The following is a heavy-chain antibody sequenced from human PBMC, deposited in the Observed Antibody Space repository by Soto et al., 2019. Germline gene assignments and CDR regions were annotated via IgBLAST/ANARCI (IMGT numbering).Heavy chain of an antibody. CDR1: GGSFSGYY. J-gene: IGHJ5*02. CDR2: INHSGST. CDR3: ARGDCSSTSCYLKP. Sequence: QVQLQQWGAGLLKPSETLSLTCAVYGGSFSGYYWSWIRQPPGKGLEWIGEINHSGSTNYNPSLKSRVTISVDTSKNQFSLKLSSVTAADTAVYYCARGDCSSTSCYLKPWGQGTLVTVSS. V-gene: IGHV4-34*01. D-gene: IGHD2-2*01.